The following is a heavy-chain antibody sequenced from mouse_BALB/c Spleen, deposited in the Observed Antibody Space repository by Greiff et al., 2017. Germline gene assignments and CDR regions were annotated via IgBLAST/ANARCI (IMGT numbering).Heavy chain of an antibody. CDR2: ISSGGSYT. CDR3: ARDYYAKGAY. CDR1: GFTFSSYA. Sequence: EVQLVESGGGLVKPGGSLKLSCAASGFTFSSYAMSWVRQSPEKRLEWVAEISSGGSYTYYPDTVTGRFTISRDNAKNTLYLEMSSLRSEDTAMYYCARDYYAKGAYWGQGTLVTVSA. J-gene: IGHJ3*01. V-gene: IGHV5-9-4*01. D-gene: IGHD1-1*02.